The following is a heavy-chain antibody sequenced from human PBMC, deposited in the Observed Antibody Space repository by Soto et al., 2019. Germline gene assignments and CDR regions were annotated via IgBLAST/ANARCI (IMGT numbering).Heavy chain of an antibody. CDR3: ARDYVGMSGVYFDY. CDR2: ISSSSSTI. V-gene: IGHV3-48*02. CDR1: GFTFSSYS. D-gene: IGHD2-8*01. Sequence: EVQLVESGGGLVQPGGSLRLSCAASGFTFSSYSMNWVRQAPGKGLEWVSYISSSSSTIYYADSVKGRFTISRDNAKNSVYLQMNSLRDEDTAVYYCARDYVGMSGVYFDYWGQGTLVTVSS. J-gene: IGHJ4*02.